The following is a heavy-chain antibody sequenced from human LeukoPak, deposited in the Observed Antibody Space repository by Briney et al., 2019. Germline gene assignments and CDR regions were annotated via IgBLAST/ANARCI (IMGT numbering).Heavy chain of an antibody. Sequence: GGSLRLSCAASGFTVSSNYMSWVRQAPGKGLEWVSDIYSGGSTYYADSVKGRFTISRDNSKNTLYLQLNSLGAEDTAVYYWARDPPLSAYSSGYLVDFWAEGTVVSVPS. CDR2: IYSGGST. CDR3: ARDPPLSAYSSGYLVDF. CDR1: GFTVSSNY. V-gene: IGHV3-66*02. D-gene: IGHD3-22*01. J-gene: IGHJ4*02.